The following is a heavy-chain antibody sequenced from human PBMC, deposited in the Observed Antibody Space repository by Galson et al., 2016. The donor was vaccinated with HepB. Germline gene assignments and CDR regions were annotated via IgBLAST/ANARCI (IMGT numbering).Heavy chain of an antibody. V-gene: IGHV3-7*01. Sequence: SLRLSCAASGFTFRSHAMHWIRQAPGKGLEWVANINQDGSVKYYVDSVRGRFTVSRDNSKNSLYLQMNSLRVEDTAVYYCATQLDFWGQGTLVTVSS. J-gene: IGHJ4*02. CDR1: GFTFRSHA. CDR3: ATQLDF. CDR2: INQDGSVK.